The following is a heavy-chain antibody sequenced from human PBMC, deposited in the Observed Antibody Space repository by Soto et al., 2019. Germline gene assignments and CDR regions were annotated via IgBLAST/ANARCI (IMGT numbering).Heavy chain of an antibody. CDR1: GFSLSSSGVG. J-gene: IGHJ4*02. CDR3: APTPYTGSPYYFAY. CDR2: SYWDDDK. V-gene: IGHV2-5*05. Sequence: QITLMESGPPLVKPTQTLTLTCTFSGFSLSSSGVGVGWIRQPPRKALEWLALSYWDDDKRDDPSLNHRLTINKDTSKDQVVLTMATMDPVDTATYSCAPTPYTGSPYYFAYWGQGTLVTVSS. D-gene: IGHD6-13*01.